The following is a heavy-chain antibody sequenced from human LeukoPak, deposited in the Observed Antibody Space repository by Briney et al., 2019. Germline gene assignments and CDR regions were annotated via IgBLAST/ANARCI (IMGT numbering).Heavy chain of an antibody. Sequence: GGSLRLSCTASGFTFSSYGMHWVRQAPGKGLEWVAFIRYDGSNKYYADSVKGRFTISRDNSKNTLYLQMNSLRAEDTAVYYCAKGYYYDSSGYPGIITYWGQGALVTVSS. CDR3: AKGYYYDSSGYPGIITY. V-gene: IGHV3-30*02. D-gene: IGHD3-22*01. CDR2: IRYDGSNK. J-gene: IGHJ4*02. CDR1: GFTFSSYG.